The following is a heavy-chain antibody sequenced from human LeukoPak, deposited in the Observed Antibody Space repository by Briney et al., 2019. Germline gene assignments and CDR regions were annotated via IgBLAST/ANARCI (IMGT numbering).Heavy chain of an antibody. J-gene: IGHJ4*02. V-gene: IGHV3-30*18. CDR3: AKAPYIRGYYFDF. Sequence: GGSLRLSCAPSGFTFTNYGMHWVRQAPGKGLEWVAIISHDGTIQHYGDSLKGRFTISRDNSKNTVSLQVNNLRPEDTAVYFCAKAPYIRGYYFDFWGQGIPVSVSS. D-gene: IGHD3-22*01. CDR1: GFTFTNYG. CDR2: ISHDGTIQ.